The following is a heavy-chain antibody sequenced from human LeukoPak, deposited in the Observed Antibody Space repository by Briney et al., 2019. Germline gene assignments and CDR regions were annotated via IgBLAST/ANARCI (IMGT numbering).Heavy chain of an antibody. CDR3: ARDLDDSSGYYSPGDYYYGMDV. D-gene: IGHD3-22*01. Sequence: PGGSLRLSCAASGFTFSSYAMHWVRQAPGKGLEWVAVISYDGSNKYYADSVKGRFTISRDNSKNTLYLQMNSLRAEDTAVYYCARDLDDSSGYYSPGDYYYGMDVWGQGTTVTVSS. V-gene: IGHV3-30-3*01. CDR1: GFTFSSYA. CDR2: ISYDGSNK. J-gene: IGHJ6*02.